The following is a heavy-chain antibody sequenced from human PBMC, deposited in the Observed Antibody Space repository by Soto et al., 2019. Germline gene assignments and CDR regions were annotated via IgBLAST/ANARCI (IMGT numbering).Heavy chain of an antibody. D-gene: IGHD3-22*01. Sequence: AASVYGSCKASGYTFTGYYMHWVRQAPGQGLEWMGWINPNSGGTNYAQKFQGRVTMTRDTSISTAYMELSRLRSDDTAVYYCARGIPSISDSYHSSGSTDSWGQATLVTV. J-gene: IGHJ4*02. V-gene: IGHV1-2*02. CDR2: INPNSGGT. CDR3: ARGIPSISDSYHSSGSTDS. CDR1: GYTFTGYY.